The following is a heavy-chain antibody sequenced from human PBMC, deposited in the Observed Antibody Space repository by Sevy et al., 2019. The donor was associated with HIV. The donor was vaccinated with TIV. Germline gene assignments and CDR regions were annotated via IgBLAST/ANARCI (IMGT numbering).Heavy chain of an antibody. CDR2: ISGSGAST. CDR3: ARDMSTTVAFDI. J-gene: IGHJ3*02. D-gene: IGHD4-17*01. Sequence: GGSLRLSCAASGFTFTIYAMTWVRQAPGRGLEWVSVISGSGASTYYTDSVKGRFTISRDNAKNTLYLHMNSLTAEDTAMYYCARDMSTTVAFDIWGHGTMVTVSS. V-gene: IGHV3-23*01. CDR1: GFTFTIYA.